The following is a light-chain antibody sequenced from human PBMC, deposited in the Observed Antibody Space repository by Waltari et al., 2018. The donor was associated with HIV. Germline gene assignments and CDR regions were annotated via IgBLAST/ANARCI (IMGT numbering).Light chain of an antibody. Sequence: QSVFTQPPSVSVAPGHEVTISCSGSSSHIGRHFVSWYQHHPGPAPKLLIFDTRKRPSEIPDRFAGSQSGTSATLDITGLQTGDEAEYFCGSWDSDLRAVVFGGGTKLTVL. CDR1: SSHIGRHF. CDR3: GSWDSDLRAVV. J-gene: IGLJ2*01. V-gene: IGLV1-51*01. CDR2: DTR.